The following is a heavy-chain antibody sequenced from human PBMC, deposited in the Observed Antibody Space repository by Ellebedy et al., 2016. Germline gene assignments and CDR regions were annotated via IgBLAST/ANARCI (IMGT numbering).Heavy chain of an antibody. Sequence: GGSLRLSCAASGFTVSSNYMSWVRQAPGKGLEWVSVIYSGGSTYYAGSVKGRFTISRDNSKNTLYLQMNSLRAEDTAVYYCAREGSSSWYVDYWGQGTLVTVSS. CDR1: GFTVSSNY. CDR2: IYSGGST. CDR3: AREGSSSWYVDY. J-gene: IGHJ4*02. D-gene: IGHD6-13*01. V-gene: IGHV3-53*01.